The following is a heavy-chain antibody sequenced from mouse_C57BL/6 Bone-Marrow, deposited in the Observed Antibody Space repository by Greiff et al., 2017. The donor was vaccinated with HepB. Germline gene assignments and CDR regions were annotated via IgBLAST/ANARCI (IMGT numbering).Heavy chain of an antibody. V-gene: IGHV1-75*01. J-gene: IGHJ2*01. Sequence: VQLKESGPELVKPGASVKISCKASGYTFTDYYINWVKQRPGQGLEWIGWIFPGSGSTYYNEKFKGKATLTVDKSSSTAYMLLSSLTSEDSAVYFCARWLYYYASSPYYFDYWGQGTTLTVSS. D-gene: IGHD1-1*01. CDR1: GYTFTDYY. CDR3: ARWLYYYASSPYYFDY. CDR2: IFPGSGST.